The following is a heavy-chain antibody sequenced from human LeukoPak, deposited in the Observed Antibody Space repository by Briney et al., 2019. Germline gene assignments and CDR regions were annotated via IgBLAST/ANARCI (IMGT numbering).Heavy chain of an antibody. V-gene: IGHV1-46*01. CDR3: ARSLTGRESYLFDP. CDR1: GYTFTSYC. D-gene: IGHD1-20*01. Sequence: ASVKVSCEASGYTFTSYCMHWVRRAPGQGLEWMGIINPSGGSTSYAQKFQGRVTMTRDMSTSTVYMELSSLRSEDTAVYYCARSLTGRESYLFDPWGQGTLVTVSS. J-gene: IGHJ5*02. CDR2: INPSGGST.